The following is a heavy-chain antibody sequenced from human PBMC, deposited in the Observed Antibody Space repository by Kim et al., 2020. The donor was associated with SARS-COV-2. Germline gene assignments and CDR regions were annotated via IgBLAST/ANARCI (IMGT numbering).Heavy chain of an antibody. CDR1: GFTFSSYA. V-gene: IGHV3-23*01. Sequence: GGSLRLSCAASGFTFSSYAMSWVRQAPGKGLEWVSAISGSGGSTYYADSVKGRFTISRDNSKNTLYLQMNSLRAEDTAVYYCANINSNPYYYYGMDVWGQGTTVTVSS. D-gene: IGHD4-4*01. CDR2: ISGSGGST. J-gene: IGHJ6*02. CDR3: ANINSNPYYYYGMDV.